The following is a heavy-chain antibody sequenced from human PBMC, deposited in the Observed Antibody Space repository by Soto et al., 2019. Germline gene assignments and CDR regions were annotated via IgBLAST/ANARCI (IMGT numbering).Heavy chain of an antibody. CDR3: ARMWSGYNSL. D-gene: IGHD6-25*01. Sequence: QVQLPQWGAGLLKPSETLSLTCAVYGGSFSGYYWSWVRQPPGKGLEWIGEINHSGSTNYNPSLRSGVSISVDTSKNQFSLKRSSVTAADTAMDYCARMWSGYNSLWGQGTLVTVSS. CDR1: GGSFSGYY. J-gene: IGHJ4*02. V-gene: IGHV4-34*01. CDR2: INHSGST.